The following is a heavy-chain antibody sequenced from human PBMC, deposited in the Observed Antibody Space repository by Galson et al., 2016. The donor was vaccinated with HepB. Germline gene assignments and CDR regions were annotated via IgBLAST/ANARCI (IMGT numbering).Heavy chain of an antibody. CDR1: GFTFSDYY. CDR2: ISSSSSTI. Sequence: SLRLSCAASGFTFSDYYMSWIRQAAGKGLEWLSYISSSSSTIYYADSVKGRFTISRDNAKNSLYLQMNSLRAEDTAVYYCARDRPSDFFWSGSYEGFDYWRQGTLVTVSS. D-gene: IGHD3-3*01. V-gene: IGHV3-11*04. CDR3: ARDRPSDFFWSGSYEGFDY. J-gene: IGHJ4*02.